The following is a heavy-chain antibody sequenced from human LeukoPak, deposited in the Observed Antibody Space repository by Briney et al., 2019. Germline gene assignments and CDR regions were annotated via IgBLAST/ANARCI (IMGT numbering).Heavy chain of an antibody. D-gene: IGHD3-22*01. CDR2: IYYSGST. V-gene: IGHV4-59*01. Sequence: SETLSLTCAVSGGSISSYYWSWIRQPPGKGLEWIGYIYYSGSTNYNPSLKSRVTISVDTSKNQFSLKLSSVTAADTAVYYCARQRFDYYDSSGYYYGFDYWGQGTLVTVSS. J-gene: IGHJ4*02. CDR1: GGSISSYY. CDR3: ARQRFDYYDSSGYYYGFDY.